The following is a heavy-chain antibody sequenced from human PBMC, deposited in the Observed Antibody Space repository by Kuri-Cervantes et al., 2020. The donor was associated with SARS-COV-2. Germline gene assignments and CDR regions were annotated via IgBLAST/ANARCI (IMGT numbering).Heavy chain of an antibody. D-gene: IGHD2-2*02. J-gene: IGHJ4*02. CDR2: IIPIFGTA. Sequence: SVKVSCKASGGTFSSYAISWVRQAPGQGLEWMGGIIPIFGTANYAQKFQGRVTITADESTSTAYMELSSLRSEDTAVYYCARGFRAAIQAFDYWGQGTLVTVSS. CDR3: ARGFRAAIQAFDY. CDR1: GGTFSSYA. V-gene: IGHV1-69*13.